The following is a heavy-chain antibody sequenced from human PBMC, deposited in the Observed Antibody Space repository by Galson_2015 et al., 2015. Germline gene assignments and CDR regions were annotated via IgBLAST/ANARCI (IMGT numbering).Heavy chain of an antibody. CDR2: IKSKTDGGTT. D-gene: IGHD2-15*01. V-gene: IGHV3-15*01. CDR3: TTGSDIVVVVAATSFDY. Sequence: SLRLSCAASGFTFSNAWMSWVRQAPGKGLEWVGRIKSKTDGGTTDYAAPVKGRFTISRDDSKNTLYLQMNSLKTEDTAVYYCTTGSDIVVVVAATSFDYWGQGTLFTVSS. J-gene: IGHJ4*02. CDR1: GFTFSNAW.